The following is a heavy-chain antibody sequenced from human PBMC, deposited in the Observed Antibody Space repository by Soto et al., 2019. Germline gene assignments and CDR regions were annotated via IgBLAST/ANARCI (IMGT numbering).Heavy chain of an antibody. D-gene: IGHD3-3*01. V-gene: IGHV3-9*01. J-gene: IGHJ3*02. CDR1: GFTFDDYA. CDR3: ARSRGVVIVLGDAFDI. CDR2: ISWNSGSI. Sequence: HPGGSLRLSCAASGFTFDDYAMHWVRQAPGKGLEWVSGISWNSGSIGYADSVKGRFTISRDNAKNSLYLQMNSLRAEDTALYYCARSRGVVIVLGDAFDIWGQGTMVTVSS.